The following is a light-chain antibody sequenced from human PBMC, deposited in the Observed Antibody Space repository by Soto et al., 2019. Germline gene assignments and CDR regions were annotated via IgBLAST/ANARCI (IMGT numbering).Light chain of an antibody. CDR1: SSDVGGYNH. CDR3: QTYDSSLSGLYV. J-gene: IGLJ1*01. V-gene: IGLV2-14*01. Sequence: QSVLTQPASVSGSPGQSITISCTGTSSDVGGYNHVSWYQIHPGKAPKLIIYEVTSRPSGVSYRFSGSKSGISASLTISGLQAEGGGDYYCQTYDSSLSGLYVFGAGTKVTVL. CDR2: EVT.